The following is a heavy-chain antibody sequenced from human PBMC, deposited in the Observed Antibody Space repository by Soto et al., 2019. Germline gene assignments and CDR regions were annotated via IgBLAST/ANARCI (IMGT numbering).Heavy chain of an antibody. J-gene: IGHJ4*02. CDR1: GYSFTSYW. CDR2: IYPGDSDT. V-gene: IGHV5-51*01. Sequence: EVQLVQSGAEVKKPGESLKISCKGSGYSFTSYWIGWVRQMPGKGLEWMGIIYPGDSDTRYSPSFQGQVTISADKSISTAYLQWSSLKASDTAMYYCARTTLYYYDSSGYYHIQPYYFDYWGQGTLVTVSS. D-gene: IGHD3-22*01. CDR3: ARTTLYYYDSSGYYHIQPYYFDY.